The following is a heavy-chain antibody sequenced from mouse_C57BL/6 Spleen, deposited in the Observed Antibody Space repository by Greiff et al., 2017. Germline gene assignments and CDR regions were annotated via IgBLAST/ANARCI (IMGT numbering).Heavy chain of an antibody. V-gene: IGHV1-78*01. D-gene: IGHD1-1*01. Sequence: VQLQESDAELVKPGASVKISCKVSGYTFTDHTIHWMKQRPEQGLEWIGYIYPRDGSTKYNEKFKGKATLTADKSSSTAYMQLNSLTSEDSAVYFCARRREITTYAMDYWGQGTSVTGSS. J-gene: IGHJ4*01. CDR3: ARRREITTYAMDY. CDR2: IYPRDGST. CDR1: GYTFTDHT.